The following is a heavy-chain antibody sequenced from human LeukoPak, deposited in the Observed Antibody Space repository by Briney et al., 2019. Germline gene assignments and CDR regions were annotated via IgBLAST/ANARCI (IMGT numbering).Heavy chain of an antibody. CDR3: AKDGGLWVSAHWGDS. CDR1: GFTFSSYT. D-gene: IGHD7-27*01. J-gene: IGHJ4*02. Sequence: GGSLILSCAASGFTFSSYTMSWVRQAPGKGLEWVSTITTSDGNTYYADSVKGRFTVSRDNSKNTLFLQMNSLRAEDTAVYYCAKDGGLWVSAHWGDSWGRGTLVTVSS. V-gene: IGHV3-23*01. CDR2: ITTSDGNT.